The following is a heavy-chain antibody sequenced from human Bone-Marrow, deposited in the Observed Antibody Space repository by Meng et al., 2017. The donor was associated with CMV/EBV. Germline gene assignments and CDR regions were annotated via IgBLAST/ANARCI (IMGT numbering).Heavy chain of an antibody. Sequence: GSLRLSCSVSGGSISTNNYYWGWIRQPPGKGLEWIGRISYTGTAYYNPSLMGRATMSVDTSENRFSLKLTFVTAADTAVYYCARQLAPNWADMTENFDYWGQGTLVTVSS. CDR1: GGSISTNNYY. V-gene: IGHV4-39*01. J-gene: IGHJ4*02. D-gene: IGHD7-27*01. CDR2: ISYTGTA. CDR3: ARQLAPNWADMTENFDY.